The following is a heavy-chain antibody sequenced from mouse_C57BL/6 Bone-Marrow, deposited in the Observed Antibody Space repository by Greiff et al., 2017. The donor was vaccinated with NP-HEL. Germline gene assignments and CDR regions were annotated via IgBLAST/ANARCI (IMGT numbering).Heavy chain of an antibody. V-gene: IGHV1-42*01. CDR3: ARSIYYDYDGEIAY. J-gene: IGHJ3*01. Sequence: VQLQQSGPELVKPGASVKISCKASGYSFTGYYMNWVKQSPEKSLEWIGEINPSTGGTTYNQKFKAKATLTVDKYSSTAYMQLKSLTSEDSAVYYCARSIYYDYDGEIAYWGQGTLVTVSA. CDR1: GYSFTGYY. D-gene: IGHD2-4*01. CDR2: INPSTGGT.